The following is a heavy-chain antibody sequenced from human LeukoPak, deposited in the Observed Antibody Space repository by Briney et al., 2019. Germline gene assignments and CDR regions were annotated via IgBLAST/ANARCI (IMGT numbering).Heavy chain of an antibody. CDR1: GYTFTCYY. J-gene: IGHJ5*02. Sequence: ASVKVSCKASGYTFTCYYMHWVGQAPGQGGEGMGWINPNSGGTNYAQKFQGRLTMPRDTSISTPYMELSRLTSDDTAVYYCARTPYYDFWSGYYSASFDPWGQGTLVTVSS. CDR3: ARTPYYDFWSGYYSASFDP. CDR2: INPNSGGT. D-gene: IGHD3-3*01. V-gene: IGHV1-2*02.